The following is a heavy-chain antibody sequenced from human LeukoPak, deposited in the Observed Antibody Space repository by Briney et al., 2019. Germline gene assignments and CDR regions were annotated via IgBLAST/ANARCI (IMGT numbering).Heavy chain of an antibody. CDR3: AKGGYSYGPMYYFDY. D-gene: IGHD5-18*01. J-gene: IGHJ4*02. CDR2: ISGIVGST. Sequence: ISGIVGSTYYADSVKGRFTISRDNSKNTLYLQMNSLRAEDTAVYYCAKGGYSYGPMYYFDYWGQGTLVTVSS. V-gene: IGHV3-23*01.